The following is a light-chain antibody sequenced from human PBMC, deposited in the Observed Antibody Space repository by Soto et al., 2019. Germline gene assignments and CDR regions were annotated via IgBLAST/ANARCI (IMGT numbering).Light chain of an antibody. Sequence: QSALTQPASVSGSPGQSITISCTGTSSDVGAYNYVSWYQQHPGKVPKVMIFDVSSRPSGVSNRFSGSKSGNTASLTISGLQTEDEADSYCSSYTTSRNVVFGGGTKLTVL. J-gene: IGLJ2*01. V-gene: IGLV2-14*03. CDR1: SSDVGAYNY. CDR3: SSYTTSRNVV. CDR2: DVS.